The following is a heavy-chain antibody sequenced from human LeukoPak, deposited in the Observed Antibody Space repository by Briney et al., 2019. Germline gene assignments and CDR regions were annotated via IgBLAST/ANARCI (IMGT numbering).Heavy chain of an antibody. Sequence: SETLSLTCTVSGGSISGSYWSWIRQPPGKGLEWIGYIYTSASTNYNPPLKSRVTISVDTSKNQFSLKLSSVTAADTAVYYCARARLLCSGGSCYSGSLWFDPWGQGTLVTVSS. CDR2: IYTSAST. V-gene: IGHV4-4*09. D-gene: IGHD2-15*01. CDR3: ARARLLCSGGSCYSGSLWFDP. CDR1: GGSISGSY. J-gene: IGHJ5*02.